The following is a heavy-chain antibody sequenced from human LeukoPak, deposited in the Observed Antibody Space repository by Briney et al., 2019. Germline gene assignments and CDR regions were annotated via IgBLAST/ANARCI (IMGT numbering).Heavy chain of an antibody. Sequence: PSETLSLTCTVSGGSISGSSYYWGWIRQPPGKGLEWIGSIYRDGSTCYNPSLKSRVTISVDTSKNQFSLKLSSVTAADTAVYYCTRRAYCSGGTCYSDYWGQGTLVTVSS. J-gene: IGHJ4*02. CDR1: GGSISGSSYY. CDR2: IYRDGST. D-gene: IGHD2-15*01. CDR3: TRRAYCSGGTCYSDY. V-gene: IGHV4-39*01.